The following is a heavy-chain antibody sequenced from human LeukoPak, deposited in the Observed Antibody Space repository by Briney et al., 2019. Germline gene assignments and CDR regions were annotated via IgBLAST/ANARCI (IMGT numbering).Heavy chain of an antibody. J-gene: IGHJ4*02. Sequence: ASVKVSCKASGCTFTSYYMHWVRQAPGQGLEWMGIMNPSGGSTSYAQKFQGRVTMTRDTSTSTVYMELSSLRSEDTAVYYCARAARKQYSGSITQFGYWGQGTLVTVSS. CDR1: GCTFTSYY. D-gene: IGHD1-26*01. V-gene: IGHV1-46*01. CDR2: MNPSGGST. CDR3: ARAARKQYSGSITQFGY.